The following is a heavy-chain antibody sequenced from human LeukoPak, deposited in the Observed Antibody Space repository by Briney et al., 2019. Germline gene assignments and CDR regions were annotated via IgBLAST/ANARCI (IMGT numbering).Heavy chain of an antibody. Sequence: ASVTVSCKASGYTFTSYAMNWVRQAPGQGLEWMGWINTNTGNPTYAQGLTGRFVFSLDTSVSTAYLQISSLKAEDTAVYYCARAYYDFWSGYLGYFDYWGQGTLVTVSS. CDR2: INTNTGNP. V-gene: IGHV7-4-1*02. D-gene: IGHD3-3*01. J-gene: IGHJ4*02. CDR3: ARAYYDFWSGYLGYFDY. CDR1: GYTFTSYA.